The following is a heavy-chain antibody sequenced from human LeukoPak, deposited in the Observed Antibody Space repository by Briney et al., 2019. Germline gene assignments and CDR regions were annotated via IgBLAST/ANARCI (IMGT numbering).Heavy chain of an antibody. CDR3: AKVLGYDSSGYFDY. CDR1: GFTFSSYG. Sequence: PGGSLRLSCAASGFTFSSYGMSWVRQAPGKGLEWVSAISGSGGSTYYADSVKGRFTISRDNSKNTLYLQMNSLRAEDTAVYYCAKVLGYDSSGYFDYWGQGTLVTVSS. D-gene: IGHD3-22*01. V-gene: IGHV3-23*01. CDR2: ISGSGGST. J-gene: IGHJ4*02.